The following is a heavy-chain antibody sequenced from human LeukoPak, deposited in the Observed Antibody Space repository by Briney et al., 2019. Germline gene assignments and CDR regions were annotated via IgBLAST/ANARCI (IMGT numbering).Heavy chain of an antibody. D-gene: IGHD3-16*01. Sequence: PGGSLRLSCAASGFTFSTYYMSWVRQAPGKGLEWVANIKQDGSEKYYVDSVKGRFTISRDNAKNSVFLQMNSLRVEDTAVYYCARETFLDYWGQGTQVTVSS. V-gene: IGHV3-7*05. J-gene: IGHJ4*02. CDR1: GFTFSTYY. CDR2: IKQDGSEK. CDR3: ARETFLDY.